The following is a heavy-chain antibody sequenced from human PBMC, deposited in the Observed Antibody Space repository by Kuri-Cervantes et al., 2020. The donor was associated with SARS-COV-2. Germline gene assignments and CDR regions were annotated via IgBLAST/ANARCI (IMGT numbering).Heavy chain of an antibody. J-gene: IGHJ6*02. V-gene: IGHV1-2*04. Sequence: ASVKVSCKASGYTFTGYYMHWVRQAPGQGLEWMGWINPNSGGTNYTQKFQGWATMTRDTSISTAYMELSRLRSDDTAVYYCARASVRGIIITYHSYGMDVWGQGTTVTVSS. D-gene: IGHD3-10*01. CDR3: ARASVRGIIITYHSYGMDV. CDR2: INPNSGGT. CDR1: GYTFTGYY.